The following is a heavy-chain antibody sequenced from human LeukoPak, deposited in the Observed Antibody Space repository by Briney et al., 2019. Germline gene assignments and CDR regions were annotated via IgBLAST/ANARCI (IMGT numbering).Heavy chain of an antibody. D-gene: IGHD2-8*01. CDR3: VRGADGVSSNTRGWFDP. CDR1: GFTFSSYE. CDR2: ISSSGSTI. Sequence: GGSLRLSCAASGFTFSSYEMNWVRQAPGKGLEWVSYISSSGSTIYYADSVKGRFTISRDNAKNSLYLQMNSLRAEDTAVYSCVRGADGVSSNTRGWFDPWGQGTLVTVSS. J-gene: IGHJ5*02. V-gene: IGHV3-48*03.